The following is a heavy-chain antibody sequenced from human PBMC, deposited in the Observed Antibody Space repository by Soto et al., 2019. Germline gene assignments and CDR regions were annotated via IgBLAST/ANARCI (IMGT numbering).Heavy chain of an antibody. CDR1: GFTFDDYA. CDR2: ISWNSGGI. J-gene: IGHJ4*02. V-gene: IGHV3-9*01. CDR3: AKRGLLSTSFVDY. D-gene: IGHD2-15*01. Sequence: EVQLVESGGGLVHPGRSLRLYCAASGFTFDDYAMDWVRQAPGKGREGVSGISWNSGGIAYAEYVKGRFTISRDNAKNSLYLKMNCMRAEDTALYYCAKRGLLSTSFVDYWGQGTLVTVSS.